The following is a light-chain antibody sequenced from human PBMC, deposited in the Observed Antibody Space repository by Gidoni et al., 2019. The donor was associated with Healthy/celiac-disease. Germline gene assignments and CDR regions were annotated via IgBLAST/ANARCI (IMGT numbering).Light chain of an antibody. CDR1: QGISSY. Sequence: DIQLTQSPSFLSASVGDRVTITCRASQGISSYLAWYQQKPGKAPKLLIYAAFTLQSGVPSRFSGSGSGTEFTLTISSLQPEDFATYYCQQGTFGQGTKLEIK. CDR2: AAF. CDR3: QQGT. V-gene: IGKV1-9*01. J-gene: IGKJ2*02.